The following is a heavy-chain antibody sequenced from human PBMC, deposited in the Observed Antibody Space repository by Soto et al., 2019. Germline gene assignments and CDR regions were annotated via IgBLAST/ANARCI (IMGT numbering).Heavy chain of an antibody. D-gene: IGHD6-13*01. CDR2: IIPIFGTA. Sequence: QVQLVQSGAEVKKPGSSVKVSCKASGGTFSSYAISWVRQAPGQGLEWMGGIIPIFGTANYAQKFQGRVTITADESTSTAYMELSSLRSEDTAVYYCAREPRRRGSSWHGIYYYGMDVWGQGTTVTVSS. CDR3: AREPRRRGSSWHGIYYYGMDV. V-gene: IGHV1-69*01. CDR1: GGTFSSYA. J-gene: IGHJ6*02.